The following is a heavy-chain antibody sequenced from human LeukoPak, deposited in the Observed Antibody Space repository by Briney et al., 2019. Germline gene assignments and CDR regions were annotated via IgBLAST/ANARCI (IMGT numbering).Heavy chain of an antibody. CDR3: ASAVFVENAFDI. CDR2: VYHSGSA. Sequence: SETLSLTCTVSGGSISSYYWSWIRQPPGKGLEWIGYVYHSGSAHYNPSLKSRVTISVDTSKSQFSLKLSSVTAADTAVYYCASAVFVENAFDIWGQGTMVTVSS. D-gene: IGHD3-3*01. V-gene: IGHV4-59*01. CDR1: GGSISSYY. J-gene: IGHJ3*02.